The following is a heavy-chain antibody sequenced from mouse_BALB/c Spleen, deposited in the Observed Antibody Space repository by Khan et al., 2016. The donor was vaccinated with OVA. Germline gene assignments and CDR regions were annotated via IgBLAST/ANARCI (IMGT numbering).Heavy chain of an antibody. D-gene: IGHD1-2*01. Sequence: EVQLQESGPGLVKPSQSLSLTCTVTGYSITSGYVWNWIRQFPGNKLEWMGYISYSGSTNYNPSLKSRISITRDTSKNQCFLQLNSVTTEDTATYYCARTASIKYWGQGTTLTVSS. J-gene: IGHJ2*01. CDR3: ARTASIKY. V-gene: IGHV3-2*02. CDR1: GYSITSGYV. CDR2: ISYSGST.